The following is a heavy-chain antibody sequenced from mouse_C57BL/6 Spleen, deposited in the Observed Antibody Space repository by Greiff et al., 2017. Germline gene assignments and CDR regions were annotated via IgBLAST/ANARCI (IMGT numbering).Heavy chain of an antibody. CDR1: GFTFSDYY. D-gene: IGHD2-3*01. CDR3: ARRGDGYYDYAMDY. J-gene: IGHJ4*01. V-gene: IGHV5-12*01. Sequence: EVQGVESGGGLVQPGGSLKLSCAASGFTFSDYYMYWVRQTPEKRLEWVAYISNGGGSTYYPDTVKGRFTISRDNAKNTLYLQMSRLKSEDTAMYYCARRGDGYYDYAMDYWGQGTSVTVSS. CDR2: ISNGGGST.